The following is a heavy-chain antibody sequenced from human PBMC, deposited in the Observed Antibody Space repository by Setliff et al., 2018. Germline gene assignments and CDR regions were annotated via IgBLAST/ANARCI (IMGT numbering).Heavy chain of an antibody. CDR1: GFTFDDYA. CDR2: ISWDGGST. CDR3: AKDWAPGPGAGKSDYYYYGMDV. Sequence: GGSLSLSCAASGFTFDDYAMHWVRQAPGKGLEWVSLISWDGGSTYYADSVKGRFTISRDNSKNSLYLQMNSLRAEDTALYYCAKDWAPGPGAGKSDYYYYGMDVWGQGTTVTVSS. V-gene: IGHV3-43D*03. J-gene: IGHJ6*02. D-gene: IGHD3-10*01.